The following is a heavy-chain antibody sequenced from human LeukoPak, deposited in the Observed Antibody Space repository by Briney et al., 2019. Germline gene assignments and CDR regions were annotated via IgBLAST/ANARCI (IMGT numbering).Heavy chain of an antibody. Sequence: GESLKISCKGSDYNFTNYWIGWVRQMPGKGLEWMGIIYPGDSDTRYSPSFQGQVTISADKSISTAYLQWSSLKASDSAMYYCARIWNRYFGYWGQGTLVIVSS. J-gene: IGHJ4*02. CDR2: IYPGDSDT. V-gene: IGHV5-51*01. CDR1: DYNFTNYW. CDR3: ARIWNRYFGY. D-gene: IGHD1-1*01.